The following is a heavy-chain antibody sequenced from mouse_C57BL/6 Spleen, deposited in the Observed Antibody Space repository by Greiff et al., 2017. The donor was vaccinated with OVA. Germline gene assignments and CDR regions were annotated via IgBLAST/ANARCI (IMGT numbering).Heavy chain of an antibody. J-gene: IGHJ4*01. CDR2: ISSGGSYT. V-gene: IGHV5-6*01. CDR1: GFTFSSYG. Sequence: EVQLVESGGDLVKPGGSLKLSCAASGFTFSSYGMSWVRQTPDKRLEWVATISSGGSYTYYPDSVKGRFTISRDNAKNTLYLQMSSLKSEDTAMYYCASLYYYGSSYDMGAMDYWGQGTSVTVSS. CDR3: ASLYYYGSSYDMGAMDY. D-gene: IGHD1-1*01.